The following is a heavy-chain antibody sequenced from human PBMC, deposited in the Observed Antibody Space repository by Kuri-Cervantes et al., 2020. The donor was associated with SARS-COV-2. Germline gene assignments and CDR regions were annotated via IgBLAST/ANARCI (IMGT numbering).Heavy chain of an antibody. J-gene: IGHJ4*02. V-gene: IGHV3-74*01. Sequence: GESLKISCAASGFTFSSYAMSWVRQAPGKGLVWVSRIDVDGTNIRYADSVKGRFTISRDNAKNSLYLQMNSLRTEDTAVYYCASHSESGIPGIALEFDYWGQGTLVTVSS. CDR3: ASHSESGIPGIALEFDY. CDR2: IDVDGTNI. D-gene: IGHD6-13*01. CDR1: GFTFSSYA.